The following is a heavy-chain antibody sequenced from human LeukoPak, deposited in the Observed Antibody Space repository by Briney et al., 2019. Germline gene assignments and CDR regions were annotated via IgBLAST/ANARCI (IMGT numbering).Heavy chain of an antibody. V-gene: IGHV3-48*03. Sequence: GGSLRLSCAASGFTFSIYEMNWVRQAPGKGLEWLSYIGTSDDTVYYADSVKGRFTISRDNSKNSVFLQMKSLRGEDTARYYCARGLRFDYWGKGALVTVSS. J-gene: IGHJ4*02. CDR3: ARGLRFDY. CDR1: GFTFSIYE. CDR2: IGTSDDTV.